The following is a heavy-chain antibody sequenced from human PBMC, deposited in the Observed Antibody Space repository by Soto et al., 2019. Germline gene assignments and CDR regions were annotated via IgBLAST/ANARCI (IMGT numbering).Heavy chain of an antibody. CDR1: GYTSTNLD. CDR3: AEYQPLPGFTS. Sequence: QVQLVQSGAEVKKPGASVKVSCKASGYTSTNLDINWVRQATGQGLEWMGWINPNSDTGYAQKFQGRVTLTRDTSTTTVYMELSGLRSDDTAVYYCAEYQPLPGFTSWGKGTPVAVAS. CDR2: INPNSDT. D-gene: IGHD2-2*01. J-gene: IGHJ4*02. V-gene: IGHV1-8*01.